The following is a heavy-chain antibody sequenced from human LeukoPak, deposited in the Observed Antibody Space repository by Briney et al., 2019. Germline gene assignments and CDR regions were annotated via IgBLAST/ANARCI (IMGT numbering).Heavy chain of an antibody. CDR3: ARDDILNGYSDY. Sequence: GASVKVSCKASGYTFTDYFIHWVRQAPGQGLEWMGWINPKSGGTNFAQNFQGRVTMTRDPSISTAYMELSRLRSDDTAVYFCARDDILNGYSDYWGQGTLVTVSS. V-gene: IGHV1-2*02. CDR2: INPKSGGT. J-gene: IGHJ4*02. CDR1: GYTFTDYF. D-gene: IGHD3-9*01.